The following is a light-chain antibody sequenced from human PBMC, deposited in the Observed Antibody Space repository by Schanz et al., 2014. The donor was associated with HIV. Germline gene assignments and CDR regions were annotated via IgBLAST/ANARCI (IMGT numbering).Light chain of an antibody. CDR3: QQYYTSPT. CDR1: QTISYTSNNQNY. CDR2: WAS. V-gene: IGKV4-1*01. J-gene: IGKJ1*01. Sequence: DIVLTQSPDSLAVSLGERATINCKSSQTISYTSNNQNYLAWYQQKPGQPPKLLIYWASIRESGVPDRFSGSGSGTDFTLTISSLQAEDVAVYYCQQYYTSPTFGQGTKVEIK.